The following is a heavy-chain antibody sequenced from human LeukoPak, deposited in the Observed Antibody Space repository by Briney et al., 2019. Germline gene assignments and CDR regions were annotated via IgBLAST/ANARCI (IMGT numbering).Heavy chain of an antibody. D-gene: IGHD1-1*01. CDR2: ISYDGSNK. Sequence: PGGSLRLSCAASGFTFSSYGMHWVRQAPGKGLEWVAVISYDGSNKYYADSVKGRFTISRDNSKNTLYLQMNSLRAEDTAVYYCAKDAWSEGFAPWGQGTLVTVSS. V-gene: IGHV3-30*18. J-gene: IGHJ5*02. CDR1: GFTFSSYG. CDR3: AKDAWSEGFAP.